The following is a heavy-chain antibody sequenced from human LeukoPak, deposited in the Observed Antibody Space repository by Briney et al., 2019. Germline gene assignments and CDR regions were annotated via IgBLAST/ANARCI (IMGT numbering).Heavy chain of an antibody. Sequence: PGGSLRLSCAASGFTFSNYAMSWVRQAPGKGLEWVANIKQDGSEKYYVDSVKGRFTISRDNAKNSLYLQMNSLRAEDTAVYYCARDRSSGWYFYWGQGTLVTVSS. D-gene: IGHD6-19*01. J-gene: IGHJ4*02. V-gene: IGHV3-7*01. CDR2: IKQDGSEK. CDR1: GFTFSNYA. CDR3: ARDRSSGWYFY.